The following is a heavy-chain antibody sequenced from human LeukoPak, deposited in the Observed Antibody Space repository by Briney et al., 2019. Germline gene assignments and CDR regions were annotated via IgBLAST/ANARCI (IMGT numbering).Heavy chain of an antibody. CDR2: MNPNSGNT. Sequence: GASVKVSCKASGYTFTSYDINWVRQATGQGLEWMGWMNPNSGNTGYAQKFQGRVTMTRNTSISTAYMELSSLRPEDTAVYYCALGYCSGGSCYKGFDPWGQGTLVTVSS. V-gene: IGHV1-8*01. D-gene: IGHD2-15*01. CDR3: ALGYCSGGSCYKGFDP. J-gene: IGHJ5*02. CDR1: GYTFTSYD.